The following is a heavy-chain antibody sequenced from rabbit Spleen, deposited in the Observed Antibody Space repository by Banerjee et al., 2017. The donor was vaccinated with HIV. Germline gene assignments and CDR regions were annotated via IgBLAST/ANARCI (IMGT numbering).Heavy chain of an antibody. CDR2: FDPVFGRT. V-gene: IGHV1S7*01. J-gene: IGHJ4*01. Sequence: QLKESGGGLVQPVGSLKLSCKASGFGFNNYYMNWVRQAPGKGLEWIGFFDPVFGRTYYASWVNGRFTISSHNAQNTVDLQMNSLTPADTATYFCARNANGGWDLWGPGPWSPS. D-gene: IGHD4-1*01. CDR3: ARNANGGWDL. CDR1: GFGFNNYY.